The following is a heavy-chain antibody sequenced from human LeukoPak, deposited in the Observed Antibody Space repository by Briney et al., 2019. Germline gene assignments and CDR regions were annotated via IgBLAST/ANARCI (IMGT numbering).Heavy chain of an antibody. Sequence: SETLSLTCTVSGGSISSYYWSWIRQPPGKGLEWIGYIYYSGSTNYNPSLKSRVTISVDTSKNQFSLKLSSATAADTAVYYCARGMGGYCSSTSCYGVWWFDPWGQGTLVTVSS. CDR1: GGSISSYY. J-gene: IGHJ5*02. D-gene: IGHD2-2*01. V-gene: IGHV4-59*01. CDR2: IYYSGST. CDR3: ARGMGGYCSSTSCYGVWWFDP.